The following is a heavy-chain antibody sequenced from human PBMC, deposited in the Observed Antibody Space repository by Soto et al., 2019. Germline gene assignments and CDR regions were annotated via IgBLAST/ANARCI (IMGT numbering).Heavy chain of an antibody. J-gene: IGHJ4*02. CDR3: ARRISSWYFDY. D-gene: IGHD6-13*01. CDR2: ISGSDGST. CDR1: GFTFSSYA. Sequence: EVQLLESGGGLVQPGGSLRLSCAASGFTFSSYAMNWVRQAPGKGLEWVSVISGSDGSTYYADSVKGRFTISRDNSKNSLNLQMNSLRAGDTAVYYCARRISSWYFDYWGQGTLVTVSS. V-gene: IGHV3-23*01.